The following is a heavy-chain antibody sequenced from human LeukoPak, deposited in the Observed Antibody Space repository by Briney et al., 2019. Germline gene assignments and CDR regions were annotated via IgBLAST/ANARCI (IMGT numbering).Heavy chain of an antibody. Sequence: PGGSLRLSCAASGFTFSSSAMSWIRQPPGKGLEWIGSIYSSGSTYYNPSLKSRVTISVDTSKNQFSLKLTSVTAADTAVYYCARHYGPWGQGTLVTVSS. J-gene: IGHJ5*02. V-gene: IGHV4-39*01. CDR1: GFTFSSSA. D-gene: IGHD4-17*01. CDR3: ARHYGP. CDR2: IYSSGST.